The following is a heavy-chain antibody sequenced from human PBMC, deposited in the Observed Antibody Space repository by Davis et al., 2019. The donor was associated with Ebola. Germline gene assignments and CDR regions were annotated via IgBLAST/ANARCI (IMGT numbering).Heavy chain of an antibody. V-gene: IGHV3-11*01. CDR1: GFTFSDDS. J-gene: IGHJ4*02. CDR3: AREGQIH. Sequence: GGSLRLSCAASGFTFSDDSMAWIRQAPGKGLEWVAYISGSGNTILYADSVRGRFTISRENTKNSLYLQMNGLRAEDTALYYCAREGQIHWGQGTLVTVSS. CDR2: ISGSGNTI.